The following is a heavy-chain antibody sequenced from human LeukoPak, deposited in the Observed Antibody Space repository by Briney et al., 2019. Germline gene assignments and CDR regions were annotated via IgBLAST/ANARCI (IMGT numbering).Heavy chain of an antibody. CDR3: AKEGFDS. CDR2: IGSSGDTT. Sequence: GGSLRLSCAASGFTFSSYAMSWVRQAPGKGLEWVSSIGSSGDTTYYAGSVKGRFTISRDNSKNTLCLQMNSLRAEDTAVYYCAKEGFDSWGQGTLVTVSS. V-gene: IGHV3-23*01. J-gene: IGHJ4*02. CDR1: GFTFSSYA.